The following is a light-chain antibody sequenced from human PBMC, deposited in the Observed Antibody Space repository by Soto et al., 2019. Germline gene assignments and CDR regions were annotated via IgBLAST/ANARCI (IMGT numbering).Light chain of an antibody. CDR3: QQYSFWPPIT. Sequence: EMVMTQSPATLSVSPGERATLSCRASQNVTSKLAWYQQKPGQAPRLLIYGASNRATGIPARFSGSGSGTDFTLTISSLQSEDSAVYFCQQYSFWPPITFGPGTKV. CDR2: GAS. J-gene: IGKJ3*01. CDR1: QNVTSK. V-gene: IGKV3D-15*01.